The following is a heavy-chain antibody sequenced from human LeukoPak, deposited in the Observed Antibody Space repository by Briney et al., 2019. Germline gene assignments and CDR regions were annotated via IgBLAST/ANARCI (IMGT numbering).Heavy chain of an antibody. CDR3: ARVYHCSSTSCYWDYYYYMDV. D-gene: IGHD2-2*01. CDR2: ISGSYSHI. CDR1: GFTFSSYS. Sequence: PGGSLRLTCEASGFTFSSYSMNWVRQAPGKGLEWVSSISGSYSHIYYADSVKGRFTISRDNAKNSLYLQMNSLRAEDTAVYYCARVYHCSSTSCYWDYYYYMDVWGKGTTVTVSS. V-gene: IGHV3-21*01. J-gene: IGHJ6*03.